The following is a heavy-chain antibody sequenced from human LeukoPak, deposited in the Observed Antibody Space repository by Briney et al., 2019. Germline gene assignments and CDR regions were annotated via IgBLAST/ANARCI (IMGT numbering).Heavy chain of an antibody. CDR1: GGSISSYY. D-gene: IGHD5-24*01. J-gene: IGHJ4*02. CDR2: IYYSGST. Sequence: PSETLSLTCSVSGGSISSYYWSWIRQPPGKGLEWIGYIYYSGSTNYNPSLKSRVTISVDTSKNQFSLKLSSVTAADTAVYYCAGGGDGYNWDFDYWGQGTLVTVSS. CDR3: AGGGDGYNWDFDY. V-gene: IGHV4-59*01.